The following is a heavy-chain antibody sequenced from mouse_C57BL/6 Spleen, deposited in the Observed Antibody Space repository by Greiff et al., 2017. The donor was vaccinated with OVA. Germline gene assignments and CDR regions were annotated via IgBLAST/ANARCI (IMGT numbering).Heavy chain of an antibody. V-gene: IGHV5-4*01. CDR3: ARDTYYYGSSYEYYFDY. CDR2: ISDGGSYT. CDR1: GFTFSSYA. J-gene: IGHJ2*01. Sequence: DVKLVESGGGLVKPGGSLKLSCAASGFTFSSYAMSWVRQTPEKRLEWVATISDGGSYTYYPDNVKGRFTISRDNAKNNLYLQMSHLKSEDTAMYYCARDTYYYGSSYEYYFDYWGQGTTLTVSS. D-gene: IGHD1-1*01.